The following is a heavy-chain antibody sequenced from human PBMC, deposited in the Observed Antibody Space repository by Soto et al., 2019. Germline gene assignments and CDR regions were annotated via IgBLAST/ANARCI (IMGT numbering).Heavy chain of an antibody. D-gene: IGHD3-22*01. J-gene: IGHJ6*02. CDR3: ARDAFGDSSGYYFGVYYYYGMDV. CDR1: GFTFSSYS. Sequence: GGSLRLSCAASGFTFSSYSMNWVRQAPGKGLEWVSYISSSSTIYYADSVKGRFTISRDNAKNSLYLQMNSLRDEDTAVYYCARDAFGDSSGYYFGVYYYYGMDVWGQGTTVTVSS. CDR2: ISSSSTI. V-gene: IGHV3-48*02.